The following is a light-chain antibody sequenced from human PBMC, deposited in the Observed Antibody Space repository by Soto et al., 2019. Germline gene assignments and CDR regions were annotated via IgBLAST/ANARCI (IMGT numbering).Light chain of an antibody. CDR2: KAS. CDR3: QQYNSYPET. CDR1: QSIFFW. Sequence: DIQMTQSPSTLSASVGDRVTITCRASQSIFFWVAWYQQKPGKAPKLLMYKASSLESGVPSRFSGSGSGTEFTLTISNLQPDDFATYYCQQYNSYPETFGQGTKVEIK. V-gene: IGKV1-5*03. J-gene: IGKJ1*01.